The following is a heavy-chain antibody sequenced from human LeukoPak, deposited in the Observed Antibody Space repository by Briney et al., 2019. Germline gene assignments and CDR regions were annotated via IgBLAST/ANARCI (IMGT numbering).Heavy chain of an antibody. CDR2: ISAYNGNT. Sequence: ASVKVSCKASGGTFSSYAISWARQAPGQGLEWMGWISAYNGNTNYAQKLQGRVTMTTDTSTSTAYMELRSLRSDDTAVYYCARAISSSWSYYFDYWGQGTLVTVSS. D-gene: IGHD6-13*01. J-gene: IGHJ4*02. CDR1: GGTFSSYA. V-gene: IGHV1-18*01. CDR3: ARAISSSWSYYFDY.